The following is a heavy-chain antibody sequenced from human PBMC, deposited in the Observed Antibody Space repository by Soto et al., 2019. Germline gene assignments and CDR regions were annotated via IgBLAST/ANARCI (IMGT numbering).Heavy chain of an antibody. D-gene: IGHD2-21*02. Sequence: QVQLVESGGGVVQPGRSLRLSCAASGFTFSSYGMHWVRQAPGKGLEWVAVISYDGSNKYYADSVKGRFTISRDNSKNTLYLQMNSLRAEDTAVYYCAKDWVAYCCGDCYFDYWGQGTLVTVSS. V-gene: IGHV3-30*18. CDR2: ISYDGSNK. J-gene: IGHJ4*02. CDR3: AKDWVAYCCGDCYFDY. CDR1: GFTFSSYG.